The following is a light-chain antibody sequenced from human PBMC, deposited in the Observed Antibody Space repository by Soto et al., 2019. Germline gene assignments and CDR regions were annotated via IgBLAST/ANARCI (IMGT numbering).Light chain of an antibody. CDR1: SIDVGAYNS. CDR3: CSFADTYYV. V-gene: IGLV2-11*01. Sequence: QSALTQPRSVSGSPGQSVTISCTGTSIDVGAYNSVSWYQQHPGNVPKLMIYAVSERPSGVPDRFSGSKSANTASLTISGLQAEYEADYYCCSFADTYYVFGTGTKLTVL. J-gene: IGLJ1*01. CDR2: AVS.